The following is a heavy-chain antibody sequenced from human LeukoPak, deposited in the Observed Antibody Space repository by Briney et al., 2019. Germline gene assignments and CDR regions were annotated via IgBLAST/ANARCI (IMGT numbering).Heavy chain of an antibody. CDR1: GFTFDDYA. CDR2: ISWDGGST. CDR3: AKQASGVSHYYMDV. V-gene: IGHV3-43D*03. D-gene: IGHD2-8*01. J-gene: IGHJ6*03. Sequence: GGSLRLSCAASGFTFDDYAMHWVCQAPGKGLEWVSLISWDGGSTYYADSVKGRFTISRDNSKNSLYLQMNSLRAEDTALYYCAKQASGVSHYYMDVWGKGTTVTVSS.